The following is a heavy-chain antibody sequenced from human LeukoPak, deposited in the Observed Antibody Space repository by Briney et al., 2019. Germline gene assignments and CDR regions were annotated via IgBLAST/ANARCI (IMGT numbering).Heavy chain of an antibody. J-gene: IGHJ4*02. Sequence: ASVKVSCKTSGYIFTTYGISWVRQAPGQGLEWMGWISAYIGNTNYAQKLQGRVTMTTDTSTNTAYMELRSLTSDDPAVYYCARAWDCSSTTCYVYFDYWGQGSLVTVSS. D-gene: IGHD2-2*01. CDR3: ARAWDCSSTTCYVYFDY. CDR2: ISAYIGNT. V-gene: IGHV1-18*01. CDR1: GYIFTTYG.